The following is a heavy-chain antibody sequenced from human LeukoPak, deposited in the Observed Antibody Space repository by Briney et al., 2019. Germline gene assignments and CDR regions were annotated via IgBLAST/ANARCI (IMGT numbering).Heavy chain of an antibody. CDR2: IIPILGIA. D-gene: IGHD3-22*01. V-gene: IGHV1-69*04. CDR3: ARERYDSSGIDAFDV. Sequence: SVKVSCKASGGTFSSYAISWVRQAPGQGLEWMGRIIPILGIANYAQKFQGRVTITADKSTSTAYMELSSLRSEDTAVYYCARERYDSSGIDAFDVWGQGTMVTVSS. J-gene: IGHJ3*01. CDR1: GGTFSSYA.